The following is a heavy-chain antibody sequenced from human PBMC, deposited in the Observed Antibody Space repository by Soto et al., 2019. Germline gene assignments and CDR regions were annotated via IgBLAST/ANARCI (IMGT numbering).Heavy chain of an antibody. CDR2: ISYDGNNK. CDR3: AKAVYNWNVELFDY. CDR1: GFTFSTYG. J-gene: IGHJ4*02. D-gene: IGHD1-1*01. Sequence: QVQLVESGGGVVQPGRSLRLSCAASGFTFSTYGMHWVRQAPGKGLEWVAVISYDGNNKYYADSVKGRFTISRDSSENTLYLQMNSLRAEDTDVYYCAKAVYNWNVELFDYWGQGTLVTVSS. V-gene: IGHV3-30*18.